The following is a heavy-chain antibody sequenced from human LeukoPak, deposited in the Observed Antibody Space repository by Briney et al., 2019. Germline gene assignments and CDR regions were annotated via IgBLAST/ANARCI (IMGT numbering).Heavy chain of an antibody. CDR3: ARVKVTTGFAFDI. J-gene: IGHJ3*02. D-gene: IGHD4-11*01. CDR1: GFTFTNYA. CDR2: ISGSGGSA. Sequence: GGSLRLSCAASGFTFTNYAMSWVRQAPGKGLEWVSAISGSGGSAYYADSVKGRFTISRDNSKNTLYLQMNSLRAEDTAVYYCARVKVTTGFAFDIWGQGTMVTVSS. V-gene: IGHV3-23*01.